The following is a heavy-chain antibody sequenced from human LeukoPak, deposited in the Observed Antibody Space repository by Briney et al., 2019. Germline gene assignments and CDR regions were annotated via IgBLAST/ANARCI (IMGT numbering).Heavy chain of an antibody. Sequence: GGSLRLSCAASGFTFSSYSMSWVRQAPGKGLEWVSAISGSGGSTYYADSVKGRFTISRDNSKNTLYLQMNSLRAEDTAVYYCAKDYVWGSYRYSPADYWGQGTLVTVSS. D-gene: IGHD3-16*02. CDR3: AKDYVWGSYRYSPADY. CDR2: ISGSGGST. V-gene: IGHV3-23*01. J-gene: IGHJ4*02. CDR1: GFTFSSYS.